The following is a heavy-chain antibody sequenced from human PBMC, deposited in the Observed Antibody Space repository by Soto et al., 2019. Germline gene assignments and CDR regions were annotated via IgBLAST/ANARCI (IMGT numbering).Heavy chain of an antibody. CDR2: MYWDDDK. CDR1: GFSLSTSGVG. V-gene: IGHV2-5*02. J-gene: IGHJ4*02. CDR3: AHGYSSGWYRSPFDY. D-gene: IGHD6-19*01. Sequence: QITLKESGPTLVKPTQTLTLTCTFSGFSLSTSGVGVGWIRQPPGKALEWLALMYWDDDKRSSPSLKSRLTITKDTSKNPVVLTMTNMDPVDTATYYCAHGYSSGWYRSPFDYWGQGTLVTVSS.